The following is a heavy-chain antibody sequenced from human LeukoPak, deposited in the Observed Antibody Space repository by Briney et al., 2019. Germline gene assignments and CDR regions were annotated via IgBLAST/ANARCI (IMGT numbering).Heavy chain of an antibody. CDR3: ARAKGRSPLFDY. CDR2: TYYRSKWYN. CDR1: GDSVSSNSAA. V-gene: IGHV6-1*01. J-gene: IGHJ4*02. Sequence: QTLSLTCAISGDSVSSNSAAWNWIRQSPSRGLEWLGRTYYRSKWYNDYAVSVKGRIAINPDTSKNQFSLQLNSVTPEDTAVYYCARAKGRSPLFDYWGQGTLVTVSS. D-gene: IGHD6-13*01.